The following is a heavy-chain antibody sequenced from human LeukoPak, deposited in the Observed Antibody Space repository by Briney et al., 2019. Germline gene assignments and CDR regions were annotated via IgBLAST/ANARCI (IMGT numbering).Heavy chain of an antibody. CDR1: GLTFSSDA. D-gene: IGHD4-23*01. CDR2: ITAGGSGT. V-gene: IGHV3-23*01. Sequence: GGSLRLSCAASGLTFSSDAMSWVRLAPGKGLEWISSITAGGSGTEYADSVKGRFIISRGNSKNTLYLQMNSLRAEDTGIFYCAKGSVGTTRRFDPWGQGTLVTVSS. J-gene: IGHJ5*02. CDR3: AKGSVGTTRRFDP.